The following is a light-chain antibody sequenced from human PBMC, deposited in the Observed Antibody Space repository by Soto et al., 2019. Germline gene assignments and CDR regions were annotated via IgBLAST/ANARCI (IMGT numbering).Light chain of an antibody. CDR1: TGAVTSGNY. V-gene: IGLV7-46*01. Sequence: QAVVTQAPSLTVSPGGTVTLTCGSSTGAVTSGNYPYWFQQKPGQAPRTLIYETTNKESGTPARFSGSLLGGKAALTLSGAQPEDEADYYCWVSYNGANWVFGGGTKLTVL. CDR2: ETT. CDR3: WVSYNGANWV. J-gene: IGLJ3*02.